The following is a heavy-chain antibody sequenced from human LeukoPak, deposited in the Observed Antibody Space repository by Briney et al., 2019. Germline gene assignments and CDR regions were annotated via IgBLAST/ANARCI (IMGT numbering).Heavy chain of an antibody. D-gene: IGHD3-10*01. CDR3: ARATYGSEFDP. CDR1: GYTFTGYF. J-gene: IGHJ5*02. Sequence: GASVKVSCKASGYTFTGYFMHWVRQAPGQGLEWMGRINPNSGGTNYAQKFQGRVTMTRDTSISTAYMELSSLTSDDTAVYNCARATYGSEFDPWGQGTLVTVSS. V-gene: IGHV1-2*06. CDR2: INPNSGGT.